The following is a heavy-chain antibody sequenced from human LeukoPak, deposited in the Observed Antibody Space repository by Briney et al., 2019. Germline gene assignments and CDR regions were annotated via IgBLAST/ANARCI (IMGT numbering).Heavy chain of an antibody. CDR3: AKDHGAGSFYNHPDY. V-gene: IGHV3-23*01. Sequence: GGSLTLSCAASGFTFSSYAMSWVRQAPGKGLEGVSGIGDTGGNTFYADSVKGRFTISRDNSKNTLSLQMNSLRAEDTAVYYCAKDHGAGSFYNHPDYWGQGTLVTVSS. CDR1: GFTFSSYA. D-gene: IGHD3-10*01. CDR2: IGDTGGNT. J-gene: IGHJ4*02.